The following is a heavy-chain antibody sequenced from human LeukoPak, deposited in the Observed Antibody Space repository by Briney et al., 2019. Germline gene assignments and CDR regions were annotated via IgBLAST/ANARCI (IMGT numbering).Heavy chain of an antibody. CDR3: ASGVSGYSYLGY. V-gene: IGHV4-59*01. CDR2: IYYSGST. J-gene: IGHJ4*02. D-gene: IGHD5-18*01. CDR1: GGSISSYY. Sequence: SQTLSLTCTVSGGSISSYYWSWIRQPPGKGLEWIGYIYYSGSTNYNPSLKSRVTISVDTSKNQFSLKLSSVTAADTAVYYCASGVSGYSYLGYWGQGTLVTVSS.